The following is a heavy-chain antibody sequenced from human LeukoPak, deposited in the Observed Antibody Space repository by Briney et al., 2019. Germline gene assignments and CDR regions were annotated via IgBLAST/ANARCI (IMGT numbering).Heavy chain of an antibody. J-gene: IGHJ5*02. D-gene: IGHD6-13*01. V-gene: IGHV4-34*01. CDR3: AREEQQLVFDP. Sequence: SETLSLTCAVYGGSFSGYYWSWIRQPPGKGLEWIGEINHSGSTNYNPSLKSRVTISVDTSKNQFSLKLSSVTAADTAVYYCAREEQQLVFDPWGQGTLVTVSS. CDR1: GGSFSGYY. CDR2: INHSGST.